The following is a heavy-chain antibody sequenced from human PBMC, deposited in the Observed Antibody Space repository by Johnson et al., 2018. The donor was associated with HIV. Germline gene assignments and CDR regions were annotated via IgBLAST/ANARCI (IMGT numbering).Heavy chain of an antibody. D-gene: IGHD6-19*01. J-gene: IGHJ3*02. CDR3: AKVQQWREAFDI. CDR1: GFTFGDYA. Sequence: VQLVESGGGLVQPGRSLRLSCTVSGFTFGDYAMSWVRQAPGKGLEWVGFIRSKAYGGTTEYAASVKGRFTISRDDSKNTLYLQMNSLRAEDTALYYCAKVQQWREAFDIWGQGTMVTVSS. V-gene: IGHV3-49*04. CDR2: IRSKAYGGTT.